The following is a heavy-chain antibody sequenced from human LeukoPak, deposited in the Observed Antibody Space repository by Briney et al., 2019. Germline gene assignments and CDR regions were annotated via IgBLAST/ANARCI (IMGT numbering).Heavy chain of an antibody. CDR3: ATSPGAARPVDYYYYMDV. J-gene: IGHJ6*03. V-gene: IGHV1-24*01. CDR2: FDPEDGET. Sequence: GASVKVSCKVSGYTLTELSMHWVRQAPGKGLEWMGGFDPEDGETIYAQKFQGRVTMTEDTSTDTAYMGLSSLRSEDTAVYYCATSPGAARPVDYYYYMDVWGKGTTVTVSS. D-gene: IGHD6-6*01. CDR1: GYTLTELS.